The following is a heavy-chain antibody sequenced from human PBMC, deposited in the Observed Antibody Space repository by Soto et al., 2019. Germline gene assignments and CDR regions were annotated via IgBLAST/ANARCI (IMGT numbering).Heavy chain of an antibody. CDR1: GFTFSDHY. D-gene: IGHD6-19*01. V-gene: IGHV3-72*01. J-gene: IGHJ4*02. CDR3: ARARTVAGTYYFDY. CDR2: TRNKANSYTT. Sequence: GGSLRLSCAASGFTFSDHYMDWVRQAPGKGLEWVGRTRNKANSYTTEYAASVKGRFTISRDDSKNSLYLQMNSLKTEDTAVYYCARARTVAGTYYFDYWGQGTLVTVSS.